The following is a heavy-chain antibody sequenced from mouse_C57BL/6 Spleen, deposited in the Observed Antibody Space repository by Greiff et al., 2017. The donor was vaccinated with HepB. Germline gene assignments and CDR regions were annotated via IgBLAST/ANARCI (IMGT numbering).Heavy chain of an antibody. CDR3: ARPAQATGFAY. J-gene: IGHJ3*01. Sequence: QVQLKQPGAELVMPGASVKLSCKASGYTFTSYWMHWVKQRPGQGLEWIGEIDPSDSYTNYNQKFKGKSTLTVDKSSSTAYMQLSSLTSEDSAVYYCARPAQATGFAYWDQGTLVTVSA. D-gene: IGHD3-2*02. CDR2: IDPSDSYT. V-gene: IGHV1-69*01. CDR1: GYTFTSYW.